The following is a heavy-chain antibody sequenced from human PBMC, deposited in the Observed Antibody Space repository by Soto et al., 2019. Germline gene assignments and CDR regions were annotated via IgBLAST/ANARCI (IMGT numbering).Heavy chain of an antibody. J-gene: IGHJ4*02. V-gene: IGHV3-23*01. CDR2: ISGSGPNT. D-gene: IGHD1-1*01. CDR1: GFTFSTYA. CDR3: AKLLNSASDY. Sequence: GGSLRLSCAASGFTFSTYAMIWVRQAPGKGLEWVSAISGSGPNTYYADSVKGRFTISRDNSKNTLYLQMNSLRTEDTAVYYCAKLLNSASDYWGQGTLVTVSS.